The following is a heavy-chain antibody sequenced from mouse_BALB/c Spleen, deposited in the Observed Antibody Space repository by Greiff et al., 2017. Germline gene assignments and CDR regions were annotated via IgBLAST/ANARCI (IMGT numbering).Heavy chain of an antibody. Sequence: VQLQQPGAELVKPGTSVKLSCKASGYNFTSYWINWVKLRPGQGLEWIGDIYPGSGSTNYNEKFKSKATLTVDTSSSTAYMQLSSLASEDSALYYCARGGVRRVYYAMDYWGQGTSVTVSS. CDR3: ARGGVRRVYYAMDY. CDR1: GYNFTSYW. D-gene: IGHD2-14*01. CDR2: IYPGSGST. V-gene: IGHV1-55*01. J-gene: IGHJ4*01.